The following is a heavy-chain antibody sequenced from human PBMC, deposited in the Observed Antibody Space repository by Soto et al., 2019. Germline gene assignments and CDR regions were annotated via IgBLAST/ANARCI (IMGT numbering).Heavy chain of an antibody. Sequence: EVQLVESGGGLVQLGGSLRLSCAASGFTCSSYWMHWVRQAPGKGLVWVSRINSDGSSTSYADSVKGRITITRDNANNTLYLQMNSLRAEDTAVYCCARPLAGNRDYWGQGHLVTVSS. J-gene: IGHJ4*02. D-gene: IGHD3-3*02. V-gene: IGHV3-74*01. CDR2: INSDGSST. CDR3: ARPLAGNRDY. CDR1: GFTCSSYW.